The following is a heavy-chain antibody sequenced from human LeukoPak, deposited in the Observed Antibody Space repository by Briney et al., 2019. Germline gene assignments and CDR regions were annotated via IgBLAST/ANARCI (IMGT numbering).Heavy chain of an antibody. Sequence: SETLSLTCTVSGYSISSGYYWGWIRQPPGKGLEWIGSIYHSGSTYYNPSLKSRVTISVDKSKNQFSLKLSSVTASDTAVYYCARSAAGTNDYWGQGTLVTVSS. CDR3: ARSAAGTNDY. D-gene: IGHD6-13*01. V-gene: IGHV4-38-2*02. CDR1: GYSISSGYY. J-gene: IGHJ4*02. CDR2: IYHSGST.